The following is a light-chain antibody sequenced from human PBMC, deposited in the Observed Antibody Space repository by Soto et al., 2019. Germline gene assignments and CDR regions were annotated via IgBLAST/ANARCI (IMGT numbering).Light chain of an antibody. CDR2: SNN. Sequence: QAVVTQPPSASGTPGQRVTISCSGSSSNIGSNTVNWYQQFPGTAPKLLIYSNNQRPSGVPDRFSGSKSGTSASLAISGLQSEDETDYYCAVWDDSLNGRVFGGGTKVTVL. CDR3: AVWDDSLNGRV. V-gene: IGLV1-44*01. J-gene: IGLJ3*02. CDR1: SSNIGSNT.